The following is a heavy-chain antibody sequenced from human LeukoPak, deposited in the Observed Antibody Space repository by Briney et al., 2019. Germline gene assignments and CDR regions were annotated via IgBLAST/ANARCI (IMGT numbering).Heavy chain of an antibody. D-gene: IGHD3-22*01. CDR1: GDSISTYY. J-gene: IGHJ4*02. Sequence: PSETLSLTCTVSGDSISTYYWPWLRQPPGKGLEWVGYIYFTGSTNYNPSLKSRVTISLDTPKNQFSLKLSSMTAADTAMYYCAREVYDSSGFYFDNWGQGTLVTVSS. CDR2: IYFTGST. V-gene: IGHV4-59*01. CDR3: AREVYDSSGFYFDN.